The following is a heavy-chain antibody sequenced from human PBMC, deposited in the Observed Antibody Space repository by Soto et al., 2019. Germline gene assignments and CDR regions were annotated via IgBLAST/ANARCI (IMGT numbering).Heavy chain of an antibody. Sequence: SETLSLTCTVSGLSIGSGVFCLDWIRLPPGKGLEWIGYMDDRGGTSHNPSFNRRVYISGDTSKNQVSLTVSPVTAADTAVYYCARSRPGEIWVDPWGQGTLVTVSS. J-gene: IGHJ5*02. D-gene: IGHD2-2*01. CDR1: GLSIGSGVFC. CDR2: MDDRGGT. CDR3: ARSRPGEIWVDP. V-gene: IGHV4-61*08.